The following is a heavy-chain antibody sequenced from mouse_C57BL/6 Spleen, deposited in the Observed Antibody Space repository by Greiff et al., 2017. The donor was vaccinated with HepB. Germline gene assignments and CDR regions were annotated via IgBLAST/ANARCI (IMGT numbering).Heavy chain of an antibody. J-gene: IGHJ3*01. CDR2: IYPGSGST. Sequence: QVQLKQPGAELVKPGASVKMSCKASGYTFTSYWITWVKQRPGQGLEWIGDIYPGSGSTNYNEKFKSKATLTVDTSSSTAYMQLSSLTSEDSAVYYCAIYYDYDQAFAYWGQGTLVTVSA. V-gene: IGHV1-55*01. D-gene: IGHD2-4*01. CDR3: AIYYDYDQAFAY. CDR1: GYTFTSYW.